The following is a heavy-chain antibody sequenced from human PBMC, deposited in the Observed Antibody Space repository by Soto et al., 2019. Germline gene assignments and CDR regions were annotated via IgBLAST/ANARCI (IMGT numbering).Heavy chain of an antibody. V-gene: IGHV3-23*01. CDR3: ARAPFLTMVRGIYYGMDV. D-gene: IGHD3-10*01. CDR1: GFTFSSYA. CDR2: ISGSGGST. Sequence: GGSLRLYCAASGFTFSSYAMSWVRQAPGKGLEWVSAISGSGGSTYYADSVKGRFTISRDNSKNTLYLQMNSLRAEDTAVYYCARAPFLTMVRGIYYGMDVWGQGSTVTVSS. J-gene: IGHJ6*02.